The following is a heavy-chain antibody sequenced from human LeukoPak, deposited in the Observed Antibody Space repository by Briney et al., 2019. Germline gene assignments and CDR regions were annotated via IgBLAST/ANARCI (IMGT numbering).Heavy chain of an antibody. CDR2: ISSSGYTI. D-gene: IGHD2-2*01. J-gene: IGHJ4*02. Sequence: GGSLRLSCAAPGFTSGSYSMNWVGQAPGKGLEWVSYISSSGYTIYYADSVKGRFTISRDNAKNSLYLQMNSLRAEDTAVYYCAREDCSSTSCYDPSVSDYWGQGTLVTVSS. CDR3: AREDCSSTSCYDPSVSDY. CDR1: GFTSGSYS. V-gene: IGHV3-48*04.